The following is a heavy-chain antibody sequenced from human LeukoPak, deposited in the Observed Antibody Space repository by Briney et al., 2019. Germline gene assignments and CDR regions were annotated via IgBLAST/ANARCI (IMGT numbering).Heavy chain of an antibody. CDR3: VKLLVEMRVLLPYFDY. CDR2: ISPSGGST. CDR1: GFTFSNYA. J-gene: IGHJ4*02. V-gene: IGHV3-64D*06. Sequence: PGGSLRLSCSASGFTFSNYAIHWVCQAPGKGLEFVSAISPSGGSTYYADSVKGRFTISRDNSKNMLYLQMSSLRPEDTAVYYCVKLLVEMRVLLPYFDYWGQGTLVTVSS. D-gene: IGHD2-15*01.